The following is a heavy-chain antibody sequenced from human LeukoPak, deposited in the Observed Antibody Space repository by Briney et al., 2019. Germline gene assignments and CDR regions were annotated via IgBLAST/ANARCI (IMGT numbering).Heavy chain of an antibody. CDR3: ARDLGEDSSSWYMGAFDI. CDR2: ISSSSSYI. D-gene: IGHD6-13*01. Sequence: GGSLRLSCAASGFTFSSYSMNWVGQAPGKGLEWVSSISSSSSYIYYADSVKGRFTISRDNAKNSLYLQMNSLRAEDTAVYYCARDLGEDSSSWYMGAFDIWGQGTMVTVSS. CDR1: GFTFSSYS. J-gene: IGHJ3*02. V-gene: IGHV3-21*01.